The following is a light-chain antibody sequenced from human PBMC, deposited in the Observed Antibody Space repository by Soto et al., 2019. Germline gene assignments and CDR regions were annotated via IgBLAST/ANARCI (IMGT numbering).Light chain of an antibody. CDR3: QQYGSSPMIT. Sequence: EVVLTQSPGTLSLSPGERAALSCRASQHVTNNYLAWYQQKPGQAPRLLISGASNRAIGIPDRFTGSGSGTDCTLIISRLEPEDFAVYFCQQYGSSPMITFGQGTRLESK. V-gene: IGKV3-20*01. J-gene: IGKJ5*01. CDR1: QHVTNNY. CDR2: GAS.